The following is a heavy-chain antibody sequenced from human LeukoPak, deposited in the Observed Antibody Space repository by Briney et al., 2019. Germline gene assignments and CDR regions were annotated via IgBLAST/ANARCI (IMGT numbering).Heavy chain of an antibody. CDR2: IKQDGSDM. V-gene: IGHV3-7*01. Sequence: PGGSLRLSCVASGFTFSNNWMIWVRQAPGEGLEWGAHIKQDGSDMYYLDSVKGRFTVSRDNAKNSLYLQMNSLRAEDTAVYYCARPRYCSSISCYFHAFDVWGQGTMVTVSS. J-gene: IGHJ3*01. CDR1: GFTFSNNW. CDR3: ARPRYCSSISCYFHAFDV. D-gene: IGHD2-2*01.